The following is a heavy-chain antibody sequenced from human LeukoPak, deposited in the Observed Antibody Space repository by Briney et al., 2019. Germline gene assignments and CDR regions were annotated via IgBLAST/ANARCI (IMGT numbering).Heavy chain of an antibody. CDR1: GYTFTSYG. D-gene: IGHD1-26*01. Sequence: AASVKVSCKASGYTFTSYGISWVRQAPGQGLEWMGRIIPILGIANYAQKFQGRVTITADKSTSTAYMELSSLRSEDTAVYYCARDLLFISGSYYDYWGQGTLVTVSS. V-gene: IGHV1-69*04. CDR2: IIPILGIA. J-gene: IGHJ4*02. CDR3: ARDLLFISGSYYDY.